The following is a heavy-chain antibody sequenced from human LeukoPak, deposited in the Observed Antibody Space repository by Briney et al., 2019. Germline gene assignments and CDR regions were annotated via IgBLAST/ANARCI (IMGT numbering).Heavy chain of an antibody. CDR3: ARVTHTELSTWFDP. Sequence: SVKVSCKASGRTFSSYAISWVRQTPGQGLEWMGGIIPIFGTTNYAQKFQGRVTITADESTSTAYMELSSLRSEDTAVYYCARVTHTELSTWFDPWGQGTLVTVSS. J-gene: IGHJ5*02. V-gene: IGHV1-69*13. D-gene: IGHD5-18*01. CDR2: IIPIFGTT. CDR1: GRTFSSYA.